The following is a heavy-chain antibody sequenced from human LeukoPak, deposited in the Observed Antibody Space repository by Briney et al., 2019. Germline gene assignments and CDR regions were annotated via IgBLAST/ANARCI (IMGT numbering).Heavy chain of an antibody. D-gene: IGHD2-21*02. CDR2: ISGSGGST. CDR3: ARDTARYYFDY. V-gene: IGHV3-23*01. Sequence: GGSLRLSCAASGFTFSSYGMSWVRQAPGKGLEWVSAISGSGGSTYYADSVKGRFTISRDNSKNTLYLQMNSLRAEDTAVYYCARDTARYYFDYWGQGTLVTVSS. CDR1: GFTFSSYG. J-gene: IGHJ4*02.